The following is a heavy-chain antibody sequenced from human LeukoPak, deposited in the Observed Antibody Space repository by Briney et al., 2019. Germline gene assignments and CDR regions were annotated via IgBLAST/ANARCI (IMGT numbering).Heavy chain of an antibody. Sequence: ASVKVSCKASGYTFTSNVITWVRQAPGQGLEWMGCITTYNGDTNYAQKLQGRVTMTTDTSTSTAYMELRSLRSDDTAVYYCARGRGWYCSGGSCSLDYWGQGTLVTVSS. D-gene: IGHD2-15*01. CDR2: ITTYNGDT. V-gene: IGHV1-18*01. CDR1: GYTFTSNV. J-gene: IGHJ4*02. CDR3: ARGRGWYCSGGSCSLDY.